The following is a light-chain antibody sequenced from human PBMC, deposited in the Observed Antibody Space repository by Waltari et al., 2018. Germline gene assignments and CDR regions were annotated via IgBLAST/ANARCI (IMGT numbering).Light chain of an antibody. CDR1: QDISNY. V-gene: IGKV1-33*01. Sequence: DIQMTQSPSSLSASVGDRVTITCQASQDISNYLNWYQQKPGKAPELLIYDASKLETGVPSRFSGSGSGTDFTFTISSLQPDDIATYYCQQYDDLPYTFGQGTKLEIK. J-gene: IGKJ2*01. CDR2: DAS. CDR3: QQYDDLPYT.